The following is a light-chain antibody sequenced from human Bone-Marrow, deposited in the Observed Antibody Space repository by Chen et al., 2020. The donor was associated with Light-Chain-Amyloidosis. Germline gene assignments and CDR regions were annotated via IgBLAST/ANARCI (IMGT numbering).Light chain of an antibody. CDR1: NFGSTS. Sequence: SYVLTQPSSVSVAPGQTATIACGGNNFGSTSVHWYQPTPGQAPLRAVYDDSDRPSGLPERLSGSNSGNAATMTIRRVEAGDEADYYCQVWDRSSDRPVFGGGTKLTVL. V-gene: IGLV3-21*02. CDR2: DDS. J-gene: IGLJ3*02. CDR3: QVWDRSSDRPV.